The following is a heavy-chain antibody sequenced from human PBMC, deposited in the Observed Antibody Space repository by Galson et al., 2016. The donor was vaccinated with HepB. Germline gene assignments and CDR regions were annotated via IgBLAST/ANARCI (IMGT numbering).Heavy chain of an antibody. V-gene: IGHV3-48*01. D-gene: IGHD2/OR15-2a*01. J-gene: IGHJ6*04. CDR2: ITSSCGAI. Sequence: SLRLSCAGSGFTFASYGMNWVRQAPGKGLEWVSYITSSCGAIYYTDSVKGRFTISRDNAKNSLYLQMNSLRAEDTAVYYCARDIYGPTYFYYYGLDVWGEGTTVTVSA. CDR3: ARDIYGPTYFYYYGLDV. CDR1: GFTFASYG.